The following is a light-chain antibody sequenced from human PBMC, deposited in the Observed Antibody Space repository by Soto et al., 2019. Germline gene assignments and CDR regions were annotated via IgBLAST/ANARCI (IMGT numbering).Light chain of an antibody. J-gene: IGKJ2*01. CDR3: QQLNSHPRT. V-gene: IGKV1-9*01. CDR1: QAIFNY. Sequence: DIQLTQSPIFLSASVGDRVTISCRASQAIFNYLDWYQQKPGKAPNLLIFGASTLQSGVPSRFSGSGSGTEFTLTISCMQPEDFATYYCQQLNSHPRTFGQGTKLEIK. CDR2: GAS.